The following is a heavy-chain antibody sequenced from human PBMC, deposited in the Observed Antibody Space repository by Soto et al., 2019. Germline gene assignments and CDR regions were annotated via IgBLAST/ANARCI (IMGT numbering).Heavy chain of an antibody. D-gene: IGHD6-19*01. CDR1: GFTFSSYE. V-gene: IGHV3-48*03. CDR3: ARAVRAVAGPYYFDY. J-gene: IGHJ4*02. CDR2: ISSSGSTI. Sequence: GALRLSCAASGFTFSSYEMNWVRQAPGKGLEWVSYISSSGSTIYYADSVKGRFTISRDNAKNSLYLQMNSLRAEDTAVYYCARAVRAVAGPYYFDYWGQGTLVTVSS.